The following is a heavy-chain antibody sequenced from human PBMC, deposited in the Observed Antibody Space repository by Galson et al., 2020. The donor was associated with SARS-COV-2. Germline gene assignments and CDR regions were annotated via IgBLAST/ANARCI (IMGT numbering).Heavy chain of an antibody. CDR2: TFYSGTT. V-gene: IGHV4-30-4*01. CDR1: GGSISSGDFY. J-gene: IGHJ5*02. Sequence: SETLSLTCTVSGGSISSGDFYWSWIRQPPGKGLEWIGYTFYSGTTYYNPSLKSPLTISVDTSKNQFSLKLTSVTAADTAVYYCARDRGCSSTGCYFNWFDPWGQGTLVTVSS. D-gene: IGHD2-2*01. CDR3: ARDRGCSSTGCYFNWFDP.